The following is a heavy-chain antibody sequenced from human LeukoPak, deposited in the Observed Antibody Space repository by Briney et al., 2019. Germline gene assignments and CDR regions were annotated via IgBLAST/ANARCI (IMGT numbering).Heavy chain of an antibody. D-gene: IGHD2-2*01. J-gene: IGHJ4*02. CDR2: INSDGSST. CDR1: GFTFSSYW. V-gene: IGHV3-74*01. CDR3: ATKYCSSVSCYYDY. Sequence: GGSLRLSCAASGFTFSSYWMHWVRQAPGKGLLCVSRINSDGSSTGYADSVKGRFTISRDNAKNTLYLQMNSLRAEDTAVYYCATKYCSSVSCYYDYWGQGTLVTVSS.